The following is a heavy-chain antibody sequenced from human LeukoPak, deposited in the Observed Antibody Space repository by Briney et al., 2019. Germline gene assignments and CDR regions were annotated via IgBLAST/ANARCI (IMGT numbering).Heavy chain of an antibody. CDR2: MNPDTGNT. CDR1: GGTFSSYA. Sequence: ASVKVSCKASGGTFSSYAINWVRQAAGQGFEWMGWMNPDTGNTVYAQKFQGRVTMTWDTSISTAYMELDSLRSEDTAVYYCARGRPTNLGGIYWGQGTLVTVSS. CDR3: ARGRPTNLGGIY. D-gene: IGHD7-27*01. J-gene: IGHJ4*02. V-gene: IGHV1-8*02.